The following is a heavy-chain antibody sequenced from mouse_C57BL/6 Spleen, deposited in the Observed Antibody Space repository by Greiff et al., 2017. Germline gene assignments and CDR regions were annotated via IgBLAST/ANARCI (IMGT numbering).Heavy chain of an antibody. CDR1: GYTFTSYW. J-gene: IGHJ2*01. Sequence: VQLQESGAELVRPGTSVKMSCKASGYTFTSYWIGWAKQRPGHGLEWIGDIYPGGGYTNYNEKFKGKATLTADKSSSTAYMQVSSLTSEDSAIYYCARNSYFGDWGQSITLTVAS. CDR2: IYPGGGYT. CDR3: ARNSYFGD. V-gene: IGHV1-63*01.